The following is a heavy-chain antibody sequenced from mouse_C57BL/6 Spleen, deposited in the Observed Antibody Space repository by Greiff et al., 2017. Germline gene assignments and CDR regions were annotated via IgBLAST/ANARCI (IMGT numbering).Heavy chain of an antibody. J-gene: IGHJ4*01. CDR3: AREGYSSYRYAMDY. CDR1: GYTFTSYD. D-gene: IGHD1-1*01. Sequence: VQLQQSGPELVKPGASVKLSCKASGYTFTSYDINWVKQRPGQGLEWIGWIYPRDGSTKYNEKFKGKATLTVDTSSSTAYMELHSLTSEDSAVFFCAREGYSSYRYAMDYWGQGTSVTVSS. CDR2: IYPRDGST. V-gene: IGHV1-85*01.